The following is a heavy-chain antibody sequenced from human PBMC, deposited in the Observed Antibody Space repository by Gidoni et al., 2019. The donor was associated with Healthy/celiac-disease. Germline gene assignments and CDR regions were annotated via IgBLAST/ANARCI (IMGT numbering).Heavy chain of an antibody. CDR1: GGTFSSYA. D-gene: IGHD2-2*02. CDR3: AVEVGYCSSTSCYREYYFDY. Sequence: QLQLVQSGAEVKKPGSSVKVSCKASGGTFSSYAISWVRQAPGQGLEWMGGIIPIFGTANYAQKFQGRVTITADESTSTAYMELSSLRSEDTAVYYCAVEVGYCSSTSCYREYYFDYWGQGTLVTVSS. J-gene: IGHJ4*02. V-gene: IGHV1-69*01. CDR2: IIPIFGTA.